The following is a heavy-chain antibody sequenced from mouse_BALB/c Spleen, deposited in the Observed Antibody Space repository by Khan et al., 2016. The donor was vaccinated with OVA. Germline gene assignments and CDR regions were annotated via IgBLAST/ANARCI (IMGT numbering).Heavy chain of an antibody. J-gene: IGHJ2*01. V-gene: IGHV3-2*02. CDR2: ISYSGVT. CDR3: ARGNYYGYYFDY. Sequence: EVQLQESGPGLVKPSQSLSLTCTVTGYSTTSGYAWNWIRQFPGNKLEWMGYISYSGVTSYTPPLKSRISITRDTSKNQFFLQLNSVTTEDTATYYCARGNYYGYYFDYWGQGTTLTVSS. D-gene: IGHD1-1*01. CDR1: GYSTTSGYA.